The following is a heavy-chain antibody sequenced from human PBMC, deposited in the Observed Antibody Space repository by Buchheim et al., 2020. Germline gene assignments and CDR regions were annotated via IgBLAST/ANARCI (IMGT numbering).Heavy chain of an antibody. Sequence: QVQLVQSGAEVKKPGASVKVSCKASGYTFTGYYMHWVRQAPGQGLEWMGWINPNSGGTNYAQKFQGWVTMTGDTSISTAYMELSRLRSDDTAVYYCARANPPLIAAAGTVWFDPWGQGTL. CDR2: INPNSGGT. CDR1: GYTFTGYY. J-gene: IGHJ5*02. CDR3: ARANPPLIAAAGTVWFDP. V-gene: IGHV1-2*04. D-gene: IGHD6-13*01.